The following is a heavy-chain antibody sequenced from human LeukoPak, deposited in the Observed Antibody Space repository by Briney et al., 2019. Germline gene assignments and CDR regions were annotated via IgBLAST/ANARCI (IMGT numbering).Heavy chain of an antibody. J-gene: IGHJ6*03. Sequence: PGGSLRLSCAVSGITLSNYGMSWVRQAPGKGLEWVAVIWYDGSNKYYADSVKGRFTISRDNSKNTLYLQMNSLRAEDTAVYYCAKVYTIFGVVISDYYYMDVWGKGTTVTVSS. D-gene: IGHD3-3*01. CDR1: GITLSNYG. V-gene: IGHV3-33*06. CDR2: IWYDGSNK. CDR3: AKVYTIFGVVISDYYYMDV.